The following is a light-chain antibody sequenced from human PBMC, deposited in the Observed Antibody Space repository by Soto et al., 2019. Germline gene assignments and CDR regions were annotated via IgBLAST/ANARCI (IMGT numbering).Light chain of an antibody. J-gene: IGKJ4*01. CDR3: QQANGFPVA. V-gene: IGKV1-12*01. Sequence: DIQMTQSPSSVSASVGDRVTITCRASLGVSGWLAWYQQKPGKAPKLLIYSVSSLQSGVPARFSGSGSGTDFALTISSLQPDDFATYYCQQANGFPVAFGGGTRVEIK. CDR1: LGVSGW. CDR2: SVS.